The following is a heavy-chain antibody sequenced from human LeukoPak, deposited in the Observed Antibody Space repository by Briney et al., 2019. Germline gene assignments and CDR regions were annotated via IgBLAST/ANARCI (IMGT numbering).Heavy chain of an antibody. D-gene: IGHD3-16*01. J-gene: IGHJ4*02. CDR2: INMYNGHQ. CDR3: ARDGLVEGVSLFDY. CDR1: GYIFTSYA. V-gene: IGHV7-4-1*02. Sequence: ASVKVSCKASGYIFTSYAINWLRQAPGQGPEWMGWINMYNGHQTYAQGFTGRFVFSLDTSISTAYLQISSLKAEDTAVYYCARDGLVEGVSLFDYWGQGTLVTVSS.